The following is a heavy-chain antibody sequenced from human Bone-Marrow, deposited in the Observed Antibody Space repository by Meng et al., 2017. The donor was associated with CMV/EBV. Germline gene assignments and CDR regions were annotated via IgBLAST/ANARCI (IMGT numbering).Heavy chain of an antibody. CDR2: IKQDGSEK. J-gene: IGHJ3*02. CDR3: ARATSIATAGTWDLGMYAFDI. D-gene: IGHD6-13*01. V-gene: IGHV3-7*01. CDR1: GFTFSSYW. Sequence: GESLKISCAASGFTFSSYWMSWVRQAPGKGLEWVANIKQDGSEKYYVDSVKGRFTISRDNAKNSLYLQMNSLRDEDTAVYYCARATSIATAGTWDLGMYAFDIWGQGTMVTVSS.